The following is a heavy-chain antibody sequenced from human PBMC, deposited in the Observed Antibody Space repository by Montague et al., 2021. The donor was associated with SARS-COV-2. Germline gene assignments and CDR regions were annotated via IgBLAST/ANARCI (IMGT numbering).Heavy chain of an antibody. V-gene: IGHV3-48*02. J-gene: IGHJ6*02. D-gene: IGHD1-26*01. CDR1: GFTFSSYN. CDR3: ARVVGPTSYYYYGMDV. CDR2: ISSSSSTI. Sequence: SLRLSYAASGFTFSSYNMNWVRQAPGKGLEWVSYISSSSSTIYYADSVKGRFTISRDSAKDSLYLQMNSLRDEDTAVFYCARVVGPTSYYYYGMDVWGQGTTVTVSS.